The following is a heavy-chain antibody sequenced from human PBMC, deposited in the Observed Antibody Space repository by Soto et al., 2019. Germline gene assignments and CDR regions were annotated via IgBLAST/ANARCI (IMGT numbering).Heavy chain of an antibody. CDR2: ISYDGNVA. CDR1: GFTFSNYG. V-gene: IGHV3-30*18. Sequence: QVQLVESEGGVVQPGRSLRLSCTASGFTFSNYGMHWVGQAPGKGLEWVTVISYDGNVAYYADSVEGRFTSSRDNSKNTLYLQMNSLRTEDTAVYYCAKEGPITNWYFDYWGQGTLVTVSS. CDR3: AKEGPITNWYFDY. J-gene: IGHJ4*02. D-gene: IGHD1-1*01.